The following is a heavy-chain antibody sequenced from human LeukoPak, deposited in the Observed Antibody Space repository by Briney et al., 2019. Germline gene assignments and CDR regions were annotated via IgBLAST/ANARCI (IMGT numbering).Heavy chain of an antibody. Sequence: PSETLSLTCSVSGGSIRSSTYYWGWIRQPPGRGLEWIGTIYYTGNTNYKPSLKSRVTISVDTAKSQFSLKLNSLAAADTAIYYCGRLAVTYYYDSSGLPQYYFDYWGQGKLVTVSS. CDR3: GRLAVTYYYDSSGLPQYYFDY. J-gene: IGHJ4*02. V-gene: IGHV4-39*01. CDR1: GGSIRSSTYY. CDR2: IYYTGNT. D-gene: IGHD3-22*01.